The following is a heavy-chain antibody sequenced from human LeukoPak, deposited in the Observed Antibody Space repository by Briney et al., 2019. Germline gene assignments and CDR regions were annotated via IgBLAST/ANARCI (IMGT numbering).Heavy chain of an antibody. CDR1: GGSISSSSSY. Sequence: PSETLSLTCTVSGGSISSSSSYWGWIRQPPGKGLEWIGSIYYSGSTYYNPSLKSRVTISVDTSKNQFSLKLSSVTAADTAVYYRARSIGYCSSTSCYPGYYYYGMDVWGQGTMVTVSS. V-gene: IGHV4-39*01. D-gene: IGHD2-2*01. CDR3: ARSIGYCSSTSCYPGYYYYGMDV. J-gene: IGHJ6*02. CDR2: IYYSGST.